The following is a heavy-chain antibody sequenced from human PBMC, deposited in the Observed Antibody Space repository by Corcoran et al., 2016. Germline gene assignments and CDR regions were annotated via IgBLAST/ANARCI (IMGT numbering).Heavy chain of an antibody. D-gene: IGHD1-7*01. J-gene: IGHJ6*02. CDR3: ARDQAENWNYGWNYYYYYGMDV. CDR1: GGTFSSYA. Sequence: QVQLVQSGAEVKKPGSSVKVSCKASGGTFSSYAISWVRQAPGQGLEWMGGIIPIFGTANYAQKFQGRVTITADESTSTAYMELSSLRSEDTAVYYCARDQAENWNYGWNYYYYYGMDVWGQGTTVTVSS. CDR2: IIPIFGTA. V-gene: IGHV1-69*01.